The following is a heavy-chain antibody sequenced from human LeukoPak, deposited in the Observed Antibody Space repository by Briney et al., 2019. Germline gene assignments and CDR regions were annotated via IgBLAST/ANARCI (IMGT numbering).Heavy chain of an antibody. CDR2: IKQDGSEK. Sequence: GGSLRLSCAASGFTFSSYAMSWVRQAPGTGLEWVANIKQDGSEKYYVDSVKGRFTISRDNAKNSLYLQMNSLRAEDTAVYYCARGGDITKAGWGAFDIWGQGTMVTVSS. CDR3: ARGGDITKAGWGAFDI. D-gene: IGHD6-19*01. V-gene: IGHV3-7*01. CDR1: GFTFSSYA. J-gene: IGHJ3*02.